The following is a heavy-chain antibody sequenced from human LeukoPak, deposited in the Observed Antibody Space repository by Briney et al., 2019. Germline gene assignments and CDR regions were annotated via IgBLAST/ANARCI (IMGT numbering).Heavy chain of an antibody. CDR2: IIPIFGTA. Sequence: ASVKVSCKASGYTFTSYDINWVRQATGQGLEWMGGIIPIFGTANYAQKFQGRVTITADESTSTAYMELSSLRSEDTAVYYCARGRKNYDFPNWGQGTLVTVSS. D-gene: IGHD3-3*01. CDR1: GYTFTSYD. J-gene: IGHJ1*01. CDR3: ARGRKNYDFPN. V-gene: IGHV1-69*13.